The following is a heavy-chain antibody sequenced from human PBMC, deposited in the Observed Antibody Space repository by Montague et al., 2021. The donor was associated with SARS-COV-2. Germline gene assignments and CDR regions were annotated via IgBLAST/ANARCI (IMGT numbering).Heavy chain of an antibody. CDR1: GESISGFY. CDR2: IYASGGT. V-gene: IGHV4-4*07. D-gene: IGHD3-16*01. J-gene: IGHJ4*02. Sequence: SETLSLTCTVSGESISGFYWNWIRQPAGKGLEWIGRIYASGGTNSNPSLKSRVTMSVDTSKNEFSLKLSSVTAADTAVYYCVRDGGNWYYFDYWGQGALVTVSS. CDR3: VRDGGNWYYFDY.